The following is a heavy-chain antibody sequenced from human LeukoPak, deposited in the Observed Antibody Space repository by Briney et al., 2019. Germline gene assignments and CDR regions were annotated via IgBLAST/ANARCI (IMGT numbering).Heavy chain of an antibody. J-gene: IGHJ6*04. V-gene: IGHV1-18*01. D-gene: IGHD1-26*01. CDR3: ARVRGELSPMDV. Sequence: ASVKVSCKASGYTFTSYDITWVRQAPGHGLEWMGWISAYNGNTNYAQKFQGRVSMTTDASTRTAYMELRSLRSDDTAVYYCARVRGELSPMDVWGKGTSVTVSS. CDR1: GYTFTSYD. CDR2: ISAYNGNT.